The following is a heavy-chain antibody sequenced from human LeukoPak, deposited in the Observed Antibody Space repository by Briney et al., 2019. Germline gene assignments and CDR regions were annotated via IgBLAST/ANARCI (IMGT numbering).Heavy chain of an antibody. V-gene: IGHV4-38-2*02. CDR1: GYSISSGYY. Sequence: KPSETLSLTCTVSGYSISSGYYWGWIRQPPGKGLEWIGSIYHSGSTYYNPSLKSRVTISVDTSKNQFSLKLSSVTAADTAVYYCARVQKRYCSSTSCYAVYYYYYMDVWGKGTTVTISS. CDR3: ARVQKRYCSSTSCYAVYYYYYMDV. D-gene: IGHD2-2*01. CDR2: IYHSGST. J-gene: IGHJ6*03.